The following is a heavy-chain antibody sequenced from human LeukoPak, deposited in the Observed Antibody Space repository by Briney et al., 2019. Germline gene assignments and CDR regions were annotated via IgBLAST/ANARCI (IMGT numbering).Heavy chain of an antibody. CDR3: ARGMGWEQWLVGDY. V-gene: IGHV3-30*04. J-gene: IGHJ4*02. D-gene: IGHD6-19*01. Sequence: PGGSLRLSCAASGFTFSSYAMHWVRQAPGKGLEWVAVISYDGSNKYYADSVKGRFTISRDNSKNTLYLQMNSLRAEDTAVYYCARGMGWEQWLVGDYWGQGTLVTVSS. CDR2: ISYDGSNK. CDR1: GFTFSSYA.